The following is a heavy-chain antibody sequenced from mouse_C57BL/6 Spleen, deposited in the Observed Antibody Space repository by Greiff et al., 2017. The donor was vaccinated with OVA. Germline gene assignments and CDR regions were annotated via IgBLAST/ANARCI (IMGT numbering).Heavy chain of an antibody. D-gene: IGHD1-1*01. CDR3: AITSSGSSYWYFDV. J-gene: IGHJ1*03. CDR2: IHPSDSDT. V-gene: IGHV1-74*01. Sequence: QVQLQQPGAELVKPGASVKVSCKASGYTFTSYWMHWVKQRPGQGLEWIGRIHPSDSDTNYNQKFKGKATLTVDKSSSTAYMQLSSLTSGDSAVYYCAITSSGSSYWYFDVWGTGTTVTVSS. CDR1: GYTFTSYW.